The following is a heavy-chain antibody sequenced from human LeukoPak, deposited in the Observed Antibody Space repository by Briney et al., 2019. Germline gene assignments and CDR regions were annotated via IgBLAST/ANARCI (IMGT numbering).Heavy chain of an antibody. CDR3: AKDREEYCSSTSCSSPPDY. D-gene: IGHD2-2*01. V-gene: IGHV3-30*18. J-gene: IGHJ4*02. CDR2: ISNDGSET. Sequence: GRSLRLSCVASGFIFSRYGMHWVRQAPGKGLEWVAIISNDGSETYYVDSVKGRFTISRDNSKNMLYLQMNSLRAEDTAVYYCAKDREEYCSSTSCSSPPDYWGQGTLVTVSS. CDR1: GFIFSRYG.